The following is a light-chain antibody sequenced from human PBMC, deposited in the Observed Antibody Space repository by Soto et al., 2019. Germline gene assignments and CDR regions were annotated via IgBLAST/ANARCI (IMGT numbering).Light chain of an antibody. CDR1: QSVSSY. Sequence: EIVLTQYPATLSLSPGERATLSCRASQSVSSYLHWYQQKRGQAPRLLVYDASSRATGIPARFSGSGSGTDFTLTISSLEPEDFAVYYCQQRNSWPVTFGQGTRLEIK. J-gene: IGKJ5*01. CDR2: DAS. V-gene: IGKV3-11*01. CDR3: QQRNSWPVT.